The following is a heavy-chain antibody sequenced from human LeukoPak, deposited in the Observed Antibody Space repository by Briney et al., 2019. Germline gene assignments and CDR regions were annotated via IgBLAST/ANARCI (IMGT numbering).Heavy chain of an antibody. J-gene: IGHJ6*03. CDR3: ARHVGQQLVSYYYYYYIDV. CDR2: INHSGST. V-gene: IGHV4-34*01. Sequence: SETLSLTCAVYGGSFSGYYWSWIRQPPGKGLEWIGEINHSGSTNYNPSLKSRVTISVDTSKNQFSLKLSSVTAADTAVYYCARHVGQQLVSYYYYYYIDVWGKGTTVTISS. CDR1: GGSFSGYY. D-gene: IGHD6-13*01.